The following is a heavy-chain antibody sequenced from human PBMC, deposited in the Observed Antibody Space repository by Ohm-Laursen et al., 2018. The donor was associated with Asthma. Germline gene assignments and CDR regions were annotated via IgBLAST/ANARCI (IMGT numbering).Heavy chain of an antibody. CDR1: GFMFSSNG. Sequence: SLRLSCAASGFMFSSNGMHWVRRAPGKGLEWVAVVWNDGSNTHYADSVRGRFTISRDNSNNRLYLQMNSLRAEDTAIYYCARDFGSRGNILVGYFDNWGQGTLVTVSA. CDR3: ARDFGSRGNILVGYFDN. D-gene: IGHD2/OR15-2a*01. CDR2: VWNDGSNT. V-gene: IGHV3-33*01. J-gene: IGHJ4*02.